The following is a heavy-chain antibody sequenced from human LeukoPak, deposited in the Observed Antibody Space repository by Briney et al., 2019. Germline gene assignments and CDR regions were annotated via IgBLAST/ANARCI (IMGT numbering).Heavy chain of an antibody. CDR3: ARQGATTLDY. CDR2: ISSSGSTI. CDR1: GFTFSSYE. Sequence: PGRSLRLSCAASGFTFSSYEMNWVRQAPGKGLEWVPYISSSGSTIYYADSVKGRFTISRDNAKNSLYLQMNSLRAEDTAVYYCARQGATTLDYWGQGTLVTVSS. V-gene: IGHV3-48*03. D-gene: IGHD1-26*01. J-gene: IGHJ4*02.